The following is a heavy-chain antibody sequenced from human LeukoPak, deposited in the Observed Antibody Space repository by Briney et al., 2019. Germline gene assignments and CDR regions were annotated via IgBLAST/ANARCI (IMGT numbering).Heavy chain of an antibody. J-gene: IGHJ3*02. D-gene: IGHD3-9*01. CDR1: GFTFSSYG. CDR2: IWYGGSNK. V-gene: IGHV3-30*18. CDR3: AKTPPLRYFDSLRDAFDI. Sequence: GRSLRLSCAASGFTFSSYGMHWVRQAPGKGLEWVAVIWYGGSNKYYADSVKGRFTISRDNSKNTLYLQMNSLRAEDTAVYYCAKTPPLRYFDSLRDAFDIWGQGTMVTVSS.